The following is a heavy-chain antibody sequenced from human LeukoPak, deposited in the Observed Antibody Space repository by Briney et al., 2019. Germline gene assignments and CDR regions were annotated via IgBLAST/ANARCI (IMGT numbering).Heavy chain of an antibody. D-gene: IGHD3-3*01. CDR3: ARTHYDFWSGFSALYYYYMDV. V-gene: IGHV3-74*01. J-gene: IGHJ6*03. CDR2: INGDGSST. Sequence: GGSLRLSCEASGFTFRSYWMHWVRQAPGKGLVWVSRINGDGSSTSYADSVKGRFTISRDNAKNSLYLQMNSLRAEDTAVYYCARTHYDFWSGFSALYYYYMDVWGKGTTVTVSS. CDR1: GFTFRSYW.